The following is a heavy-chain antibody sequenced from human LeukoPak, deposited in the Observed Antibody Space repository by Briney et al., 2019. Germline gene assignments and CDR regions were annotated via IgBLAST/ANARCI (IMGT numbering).Heavy chain of an antibody. D-gene: IGHD3-10*01. CDR3: ARAQYGSGSYEGGVNWFDP. CDR2: IIPILGIA. J-gene: IGHJ5*02. CDR1: GGTFSSYA. V-gene: IGHV1-69*04. Sequence: ASVKVSCKASGGTFSSYAISWVRQAPGQGLEWMGRIIPILGIANYAQKFQGRVTITADKSTSTAYMELSSLRSEDTAVYYCARAQYGSGSYEGGVNWFDPWGQGTLVTVSS.